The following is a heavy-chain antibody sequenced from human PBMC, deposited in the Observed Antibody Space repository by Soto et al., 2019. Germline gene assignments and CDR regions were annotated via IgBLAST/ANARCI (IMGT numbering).Heavy chain of an antibody. CDR2: IYTAGGT. Sequence: PGGSLRLSCAASGFTVSNTYMTWVRQPPGKGLECVSVIYTAGGTNYADSMKGRFIISRDNSKNTLYLQMNSLRAEDTAVYYCARDLPVATGGFDPWGQGTLVTVSS. CDR3: ARDLPVATGGFDP. CDR1: GFTVSNTY. V-gene: IGHV3-53*01. D-gene: IGHD5-12*01. J-gene: IGHJ5*02.